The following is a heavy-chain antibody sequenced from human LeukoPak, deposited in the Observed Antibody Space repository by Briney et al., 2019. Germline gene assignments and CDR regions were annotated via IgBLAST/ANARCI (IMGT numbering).Heavy chain of an antibody. V-gene: IGHV3-21*01. J-gene: IGHJ4*02. CDR1: GFTLSSYS. Sequence: GGSLRLSCEVSGFTLSSYSMTWVRQAPGKGLEWVSSFRSSGRDIIYGDSVRGRFTIARDDAKNSLYLQMNSLRVEDTAVYYCVRASGSFDYWGQGTLVTVSS. CDR2: FRSSGRDI. CDR3: VRASGSFDY. D-gene: IGHD3-10*01.